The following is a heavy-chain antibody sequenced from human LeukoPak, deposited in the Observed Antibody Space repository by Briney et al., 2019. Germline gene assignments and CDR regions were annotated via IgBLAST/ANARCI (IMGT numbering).Heavy chain of an antibody. J-gene: IGHJ6*03. Sequence: PGGSLRPSCAAPRFTFSNYAISCVRQAPGKGLEWVSAISASGGSTYSADSVKGRFTISRDNPKTTVYLQMNSLRAEDTAVYYCAKRFYYMDVWGKGTTVTVSS. CDR1: RFTFSNYA. CDR2: ISASGGST. CDR3: AKRFYYMDV. V-gene: IGHV3-23*01.